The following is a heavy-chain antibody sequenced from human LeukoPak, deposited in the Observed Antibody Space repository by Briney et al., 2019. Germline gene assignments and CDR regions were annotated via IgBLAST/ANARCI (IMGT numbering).Heavy chain of an antibody. CDR1: GLTFSGSA. D-gene: IGHD2-2*01. CDR2: IRSKANSYAT. V-gene: IGHV3-73*01. CDR3: TLGGYCSSTSCLGSNWFDP. Sequence: PGGSLRLSCAASGLTFSGSAMHWVRQASGKGLEWVGRIRSKANSYATAYAASVKGRFTISRDDSKNTAYLQMNSLKTEDTAVYYCTLGGYCSSTSCLGSNWFDPCGEGTLVTVSS. J-gene: IGHJ5*02.